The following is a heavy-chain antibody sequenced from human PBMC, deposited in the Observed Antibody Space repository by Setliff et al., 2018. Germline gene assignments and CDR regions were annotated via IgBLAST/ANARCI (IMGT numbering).Heavy chain of an antibody. V-gene: IGHV3-48*01. CDR1: GFTFRSYS. Sequence: GSLRLSCAASGFTFRSYSMKWVRQAPGKGLEWISYIDISSTTIYYADSVKGRFTISRDNAKNSLYLQMNSLRAGDTAVYYCARVGRERSNGECYSTTPCYSYYMDVWGKGTTVTVSS. D-gene: IGHD2-8*01. J-gene: IGHJ6*03. CDR2: IDISSTTI. CDR3: ARVGRERSNGECYSTTPCYSYYMDV.